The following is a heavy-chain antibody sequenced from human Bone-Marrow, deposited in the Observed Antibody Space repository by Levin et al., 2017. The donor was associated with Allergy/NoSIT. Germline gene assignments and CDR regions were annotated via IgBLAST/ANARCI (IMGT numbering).Heavy chain of an antibody. CDR2: ISYDGSDK. CDR3: AKVGLAPYLTVAGGVFDY. D-gene: IGHD6-19*01. CDR1: GFTFRNYG. V-gene: IGHV3-30*18. J-gene: IGHJ4*02. Sequence: PGGSLRLSCAASGFTFRNYGMSWVRQAPGKGLEWVASISYDGSDKYYVDSVKGRITISRDNSKNTVYLQMNSLRSEDTALYYCAKVGLAPYLTVAGGVFDYWGQGALVTVSS.